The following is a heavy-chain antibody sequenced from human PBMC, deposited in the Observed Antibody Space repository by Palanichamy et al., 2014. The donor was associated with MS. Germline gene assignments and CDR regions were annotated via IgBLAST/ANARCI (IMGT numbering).Heavy chain of an antibody. J-gene: IGHJ3*02. D-gene: IGHD3-3*01. CDR1: GFTFSRYW. Sequence: EVQLVESGGASAQLGGSLRLSCAASGFTFSRYWMTWVRQAPGKGPEWVANIKEDGSEKYYLDSVRGRFTISRDNARNSVYLQMDSLRAEDTAVYRCARIRSGLEFGDALDIWGQGTMVAVS. CDR2: IKEDGSEK. V-gene: IGHV3-7*01. CDR3: ARIRSGLEFGDALDI.